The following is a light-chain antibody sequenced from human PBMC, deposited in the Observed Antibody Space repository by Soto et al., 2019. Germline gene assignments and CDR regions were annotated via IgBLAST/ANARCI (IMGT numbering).Light chain of an antibody. CDR1: SSDVGGYNY. CDR2: EVS. J-gene: IGLJ2*01. CDR3: SSYAGSSNLGG. V-gene: IGLV2-8*01. Sequence: QSVLTQPPSASGSRGQSVTISCTGTSSDVGGYNYVSWYQQHPGRAPKLMIYEVSKRPSGVPDRFSGSKSGNTASLTVSGLQPEDEADYYCSSYAGSSNLGGFGGGTKVTVL.